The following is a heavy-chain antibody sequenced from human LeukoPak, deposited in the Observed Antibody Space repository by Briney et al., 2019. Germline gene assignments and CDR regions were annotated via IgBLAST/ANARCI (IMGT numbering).Heavy chain of an antibody. CDR2: ITGTSTKT. J-gene: IGHJ4*02. CDR3: AKTSLGSYVFWAFDY. CDR1: GFTFSSYA. Sequence: PGGSLRLSCAASGFTFSSYAMSWVRQAPGKGLDWVSSITGTSTKTHYADSVKGRFTISRDNSKNTLYLQMNSLRAEDTAVYYCAKTSLGSYVFWAFDYWGQGTLVTVSS. D-gene: IGHD3/OR15-3a*01. V-gene: IGHV3-23*01.